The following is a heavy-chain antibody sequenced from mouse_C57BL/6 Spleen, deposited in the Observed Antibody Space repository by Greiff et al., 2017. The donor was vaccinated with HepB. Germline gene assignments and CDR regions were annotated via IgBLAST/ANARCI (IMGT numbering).Heavy chain of an antibody. D-gene: IGHD4-1*01. CDR1: GYTFTDYY. J-gene: IGHJ4*01. CDR2: INPNNGGT. Sequence: EVQLQQSGPELVKPGASVKISCKASGYTFTDYYMNWVKQSHGKSLEWIGDINPNNGGTSYNQKFTGKGTLTVDKSSSTADMELFSLTSEGSAVYYCARGTGTKAMDYWGKGTSVNVAS. CDR3: ARGTGTKAMDY. V-gene: IGHV1-26*01.